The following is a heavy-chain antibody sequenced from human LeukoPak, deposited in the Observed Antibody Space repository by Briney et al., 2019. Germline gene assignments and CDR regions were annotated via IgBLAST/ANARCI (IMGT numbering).Heavy chain of an antibody. CDR1: GFTFSTYW. CDR2: IKQDGSHK. V-gene: IGHV3-7*01. J-gene: IGHJ4*02. Sequence: GGSLRLSCAASGFTFSTYWLYWVRQAPGKGLEWVANIKQDGSHKYYVDSVKGRFTISRDNAKNSLYLQMNSLRVEDTAVYYCVREEGYWGQGTLVTVSS. CDR3: VREEGY.